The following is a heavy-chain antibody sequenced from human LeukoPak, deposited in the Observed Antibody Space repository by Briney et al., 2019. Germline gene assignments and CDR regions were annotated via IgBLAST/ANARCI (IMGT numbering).Heavy chain of an antibody. CDR2: INTSGGST. CDR1: GYTFTSYY. Sequence: ASVKVSCKASGYTFTSYYMHWLRQAPGQGLEWMGIINTSGGSTSYAQKFQGRVTMTRDTSTSTVYMELSSLRSEDTAVYYCARVPKVGELSIDYWGQGTLVTVSS. V-gene: IGHV1-46*01. CDR3: ARVPKVGELSIDY. J-gene: IGHJ4*02. D-gene: IGHD3-10*01.